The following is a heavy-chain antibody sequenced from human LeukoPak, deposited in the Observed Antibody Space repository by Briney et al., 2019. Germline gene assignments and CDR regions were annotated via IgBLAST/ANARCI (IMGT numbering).Heavy chain of an antibody. CDR1: GYTFTSYG. V-gene: IGHV1-18*01. CDR3: ARAKGYYDSSGSEY. D-gene: IGHD3-22*01. J-gene: IGHJ4*02. CDR2: ISAYNGNT. Sequence: ASVKVSCKASGYTFTSYGISWVRRAPGQGLEWMGWISAYNGNTNYAQKLQGRVTMTTDTSTSTAYMELRSLRSDDTAVYYCARAKGYYDSSGSEYWGQGTLVTVSS.